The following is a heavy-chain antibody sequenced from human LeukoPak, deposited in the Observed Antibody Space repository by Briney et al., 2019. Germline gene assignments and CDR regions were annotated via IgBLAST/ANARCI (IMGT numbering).Heavy chain of an antibody. Sequence: GASVTVSFKASGYTFTIYGISWVRQAPGQGLEWMGWISAYNGNTNYAQKLQGRVTMTTDTSTSTAYMELRSLRSDDTAVYYCARVNLYNWNLIDYWGQGTLVTVSS. D-gene: IGHD1-7*01. V-gene: IGHV1-18*01. CDR3: ARVNLYNWNLIDY. CDR2: ISAYNGNT. J-gene: IGHJ4*02. CDR1: GYTFTIYG.